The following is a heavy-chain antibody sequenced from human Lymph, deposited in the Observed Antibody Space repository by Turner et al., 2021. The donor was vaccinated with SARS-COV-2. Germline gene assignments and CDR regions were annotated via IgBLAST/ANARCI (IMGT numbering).Heavy chain of an antibody. CDR1: GSTFSSYA. D-gene: IGHD3-22*01. Sequence: EVELVESGGGLVQPWLSLRLSCAAAGSTFSSYAMSWVRQAPGKGLEWVSTSSRSGGSTYDADSVKGRLTISRDNSKNTVYLKRNSLRAEDKAVDYCAKNEMAMIVVVITLFDYWGQGTLVTVSS. CDR2: SSRSGGST. CDR3: AKNEMAMIVVVITLFDY. J-gene: IGHJ4*02. V-gene: IGHV3-23*04.